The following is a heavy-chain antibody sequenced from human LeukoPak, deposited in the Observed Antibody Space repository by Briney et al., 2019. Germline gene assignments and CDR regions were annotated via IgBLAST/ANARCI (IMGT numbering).Heavy chain of an antibody. CDR1: GYTFTGYY. Sequence: ASVTVSCKASGYTFTGYYMHWVRQAPGQGLERMGWINPNSGGTNYAQKFQGWVTMTRDTSISTAYMELSRLRSDDTAVYYCARGGTIVVVPAANPWFDPWGQGTLVTVSS. D-gene: IGHD2-2*01. CDR2: INPNSGGT. J-gene: IGHJ5*02. V-gene: IGHV1-2*04. CDR3: ARGGTIVVVPAANPWFDP.